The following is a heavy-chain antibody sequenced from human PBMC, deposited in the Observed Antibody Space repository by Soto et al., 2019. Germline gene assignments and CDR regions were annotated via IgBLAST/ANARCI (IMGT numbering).Heavy chain of an antibody. CDR1: GFTFSSYS. D-gene: IGHD1-20*01. CDR3: WKEKSGYICSCIDY. CDR2: ISSSSSYI. V-gene: IGHV3-21*01. Sequence: GGSLRLSCAASGFTFSSYSMNWVRQAPGKGLEWVSSISSSSSYIYYADSVKGRFTISRDNAKNSLYLQMNSLRAEDTAVYYWWKEKSGYICSCIDYWGHGTLVLVSS. J-gene: IGHJ4*01.